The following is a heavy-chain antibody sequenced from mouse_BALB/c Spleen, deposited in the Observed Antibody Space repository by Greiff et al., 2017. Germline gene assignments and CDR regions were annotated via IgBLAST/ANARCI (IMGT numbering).Heavy chain of an antibody. CDR3: ARKLGYYAMDY. CDR2: ISSGSSTI. CDR1: GFTFSSFG. J-gene: IGHJ4*01. Sequence: EVKVEESGGGLVQPGGSRKLSCAASGFTFSSFGMHWVRQAPEKGLEWVAYISSGSSTIYYADTVKGRFTISRDNPKNTLFLQMTSLRSEDTAMYYCARKLGYYAMDYWGQGTSVTVSS. D-gene: IGHD4-1*01. V-gene: IGHV5-17*02.